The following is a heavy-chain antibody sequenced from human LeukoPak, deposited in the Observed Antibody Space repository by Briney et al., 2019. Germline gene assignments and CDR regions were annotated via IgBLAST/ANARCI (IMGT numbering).Heavy chain of an antibody. CDR1: GYSFSDYY. CDR2: INPDSGGT. J-gene: IGHJ5*01. D-gene: IGHD1-1*01. V-gene: IGHV1-2*02. CDR3: AKDISTHMEPPDWFDS. Sequence: ASVKVSCKASGYSFSDYYMHWVRQAPGQGLEWMGWINPDSGGTHCAQKFQGRVTLTRDTSLSTAYMELSRLRSDDTAVYYCAKDISTHMEPPDWFDSWGQGTLVTVSS.